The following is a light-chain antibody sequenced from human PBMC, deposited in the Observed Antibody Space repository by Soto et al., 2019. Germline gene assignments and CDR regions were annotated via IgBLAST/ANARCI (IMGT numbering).Light chain of an antibody. V-gene: IGLV2-14*01. Sequence: QSVLTQPASLSGSPGQSITISCTRTSGDVGGYNYVSWYQQHPGKAPKLMIYEVRNRPSGVSNRFSGSKSGNTASLTISGLQAEDEADYYCSSLTGSTPLYVFGTGTKVTVL. CDR2: EVR. CDR3: SSLTGSTPLYV. J-gene: IGLJ1*01. CDR1: SGDVGGYNY.